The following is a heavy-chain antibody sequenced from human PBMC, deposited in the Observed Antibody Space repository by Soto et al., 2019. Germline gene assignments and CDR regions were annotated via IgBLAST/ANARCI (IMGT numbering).Heavy chain of an antibody. CDR3: ATWYGNHYFGLDV. J-gene: IGHJ6*02. D-gene: IGHD6-13*01. CDR2: INPRGLTK. CDR1: GYSFDAYI. Sequence: VQLVESGGALVQPGGSLRLSCAASGYSFDAYIMNWVRQAPGKGLEWVSSINPRGLTKFYADSVRGRFTISRDDASSSLFLQMNNLRAEDTAVYYCATWYGNHYFGLDVWGQGTTVTDSS. V-gene: IGHV3-48*01.